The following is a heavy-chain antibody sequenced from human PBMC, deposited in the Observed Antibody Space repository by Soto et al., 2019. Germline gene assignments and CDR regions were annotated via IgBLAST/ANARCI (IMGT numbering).Heavy chain of an antibody. V-gene: IGHV1-2*04. CDR2: INPNSGGT. CDR1: GYTFTGYY. Sequence: VASVKVSCKASGYTFTGYYMHCVRQAPGQGLEWMGWINPNSGGTNYAQKFQGWVTMTRDTSISTAYMELSRLRSDDTAVYYCARDGRYFYSSSSRWMAVDYWGQGTLVTLSS. D-gene: IGHD6-13*01. CDR3: ARDGRYFYSSSSRWMAVDY. J-gene: IGHJ4*02.